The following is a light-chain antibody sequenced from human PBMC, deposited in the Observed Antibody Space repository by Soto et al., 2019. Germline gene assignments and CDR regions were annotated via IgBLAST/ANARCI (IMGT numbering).Light chain of an antibody. CDR1: QNIRSW. V-gene: IGKV1-5*03. CDR2: KAS. Sequence: DIQMTQSPSTLSASVGDRVTITCRASQNIRSWLAWYQQKPGKAPRLLIYKASSLESGVPSRFSGSGSGTEFTLTNRNLQPDASATYYCQKYDSSSTFGGGTKVEIK. J-gene: IGKJ4*02. CDR3: QKYDSSST.